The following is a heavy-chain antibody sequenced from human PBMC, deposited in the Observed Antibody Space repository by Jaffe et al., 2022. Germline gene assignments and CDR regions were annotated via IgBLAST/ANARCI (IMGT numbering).Heavy chain of an antibody. CDR2: IYYSGST. CDR1: GGSISSYY. D-gene: IGHD6-19*01. V-gene: IGHV4-59*01. J-gene: IGHJ6*03. Sequence: QVQLQESGPGLVKPSETLSLTCTVSGGSISSYYWSWIRQPPGKGLEWIGYIYYSGSTNYNPSLKSRVTISVDTSKNQFSLKLSSVTAADTAVYYCARDGPEIAVAGTGYYYYYMDVWGKGTTVTVSS. CDR3: ARDGPEIAVAGTGYYYYYMDV.